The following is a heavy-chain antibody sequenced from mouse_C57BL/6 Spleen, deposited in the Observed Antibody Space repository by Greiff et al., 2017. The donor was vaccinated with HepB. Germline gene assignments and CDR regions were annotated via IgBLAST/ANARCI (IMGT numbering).Heavy chain of an antibody. J-gene: IGHJ4*01. CDR1: GFTFSDYG. D-gene: IGHD1-1*01. CDR2: ISSGSSTI. Sequence: EVQVVESGGGLVKPGGSLKLSCAASGFTFSDYGMHWVRQAPEKGLEWVAYISSGSSTIYYADTVKGRFTISRGNAKNTLFLQMTSLRSEDTAMYYCARRDYYYGSRRDYYAMDYWGQGTSVTVSS. CDR3: ARRDYYYGSRRDYYAMDY. V-gene: IGHV5-17*01.